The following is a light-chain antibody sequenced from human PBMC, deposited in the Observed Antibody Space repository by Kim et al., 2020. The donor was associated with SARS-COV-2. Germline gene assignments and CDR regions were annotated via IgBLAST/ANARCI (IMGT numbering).Light chain of an antibody. V-gene: IGKV3-15*01. Sequence: AGEGATPPRRAGQNITTNLAWYQQTSGQAPRLLIYGASTRATGIPARFSGSGSGTEFTLTISSLQSEDFAVYYCQQYNNWRPGYTFGQGTKLEIK. CDR3: QQYNNWRPGYT. CDR1: QNITTN. CDR2: GAS. J-gene: IGKJ2*01.